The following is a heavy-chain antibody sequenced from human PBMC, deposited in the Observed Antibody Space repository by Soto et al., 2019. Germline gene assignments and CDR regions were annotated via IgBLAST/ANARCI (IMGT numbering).Heavy chain of an antibody. J-gene: IGHJ4*02. V-gene: IGHV3-21*01. CDR1: GFTFSSYS. CDR2: ISSSSSYI. D-gene: IGHD5-12*01. CDR3: ARGRVLGSGYDSDYDY. Sequence: GGSLRLSCAASGFTFSSYSMNWVRQAPGKGLEWVSSISSSSSYIYYADSVKGRFTISRDNAKNSLYLQMNSLRAEDTAVYYCARGRVLGSGYDSDYDYWGQGTLVTVSS.